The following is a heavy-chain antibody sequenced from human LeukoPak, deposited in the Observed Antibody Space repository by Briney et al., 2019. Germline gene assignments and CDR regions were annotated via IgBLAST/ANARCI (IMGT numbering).Heavy chain of an antibody. Sequence: HSQTLSLTCAISGDSVSSKSVAWNWIRQSPSRGLEWLGKTNYRSKWYNDFAESVKRRISINPDTSKNQFSLQLNSVTPEDTAVYYCARNYYGIDVWGQGTTVTVSS. CDR3: ARNYYGIDV. CDR1: GDSVSSKSVA. V-gene: IGHV6-1*01. D-gene: IGHD3-10*01. J-gene: IGHJ6*02. CDR2: TNYRSKWYN.